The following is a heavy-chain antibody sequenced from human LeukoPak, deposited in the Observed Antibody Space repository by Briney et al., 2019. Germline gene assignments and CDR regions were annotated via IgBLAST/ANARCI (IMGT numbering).Heavy chain of an antibody. Sequence: GGSLRLSCAASGFTFSSYAMHWVRQAPGKGLEWVAVISYDGSNKYYADSVKGRFTISRDNSKNTLYLQMNSPRAEDTAVYYCARVFLATQSFDIWGQGTMVTVSS. D-gene: IGHD2/OR15-2a*01. CDR1: GFTFSSYA. V-gene: IGHV3-30*04. J-gene: IGHJ3*02. CDR2: ISYDGSNK. CDR3: ARVFLATQSFDI.